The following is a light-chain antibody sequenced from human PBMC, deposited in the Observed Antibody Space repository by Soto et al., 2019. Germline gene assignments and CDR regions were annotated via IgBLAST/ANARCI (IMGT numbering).Light chain of an antibody. V-gene: IGKV3-20*01. Sequence: EIVLTQSPGTLSLSPGERATLSCRASQSVSSSYLAWYQQKPGQAPRLLSYGASSRATGIPDRFSGSGSGTDFTLTISRLEPEDFEVYYCQQYDSSPKTFGQGTKVYIK. CDR1: QSVSSSY. CDR2: GAS. CDR3: QQYDSSPKT. J-gene: IGKJ1*01.